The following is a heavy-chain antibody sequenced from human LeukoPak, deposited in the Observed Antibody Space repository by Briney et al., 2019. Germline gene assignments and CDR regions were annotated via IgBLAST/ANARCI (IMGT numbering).Heavy chain of an antibody. D-gene: IGHD6-25*01. J-gene: IGHJ1*01. CDR1: GFTVSSYY. Sequence: GGSLRLSCAASGFTVSSYYMSWVRQAPGKGLEWVSGISGVGGSRYYADSVKGRFTISRDNSKNTLYLQMNSLRAEDTAVYYCARGGLDESFQYWGQGTLVTVST. CDR2: ISGVGGSR. V-gene: IGHV3-23*01. CDR3: ARGGLDESFQY.